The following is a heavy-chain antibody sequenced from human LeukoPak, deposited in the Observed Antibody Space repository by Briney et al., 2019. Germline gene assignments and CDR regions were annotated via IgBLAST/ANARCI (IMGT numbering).Heavy chain of an antibody. Sequence: GASVKVSRKASGYTFTSYSINRVRQAPGQGLEWMAWISAYNGNTNYAQKFHGRVTLTRDTSTSIAYMELRSLGSDDTAVYFCARGMSGYDIWGQGTVVTVSS. J-gene: IGHJ3*02. CDR2: ISAYNGNT. D-gene: IGHD5-12*01. CDR1: GYTFTSYS. CDR3: ARGMSGYDI. V-gene: IGHV1-18*01.